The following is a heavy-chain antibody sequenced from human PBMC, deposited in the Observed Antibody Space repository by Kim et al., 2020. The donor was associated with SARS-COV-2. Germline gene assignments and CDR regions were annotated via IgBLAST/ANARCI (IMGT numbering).Heavy chain of an antibody. CDR3: ARDVMIYDYYGMDV. D-gene: IGHD2-8*01. CDR1: GFTFSTYW. Sequence: GGSLRLSCAVSGFTFSTYWMSWVRQAPGKGLEWVANIKQDGSEKYYVDSVKGRFTISRDNSKNSLYLQMTSLRAEDTAVYYCARDVMIYDYYGMDVWGQGTTVTVSS. CDR2: IKQDGSEK. J-gene: IGHJ6*02. V-gene: IGHV3-7*03.